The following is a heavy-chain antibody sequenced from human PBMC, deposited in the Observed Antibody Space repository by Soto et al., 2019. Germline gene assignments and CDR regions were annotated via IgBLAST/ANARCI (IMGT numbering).Heavy chain of an antibody. CDR3: EKDGYYGSGRGSNWLDP. CDR2: ISGSGGTT. CDR1: GFTFSYYA. V-gene: IGHV3-23*01. Sequence: EVQLLESGGGLVQPGGSLRLSCAASGFTFSYYAMSWVRQVPGKGLEWVSAISGSGGTTYYADSVKGRFTISRDNSKNTRDLQMNGLRGEDTAVYDCEKDGYYGSGRGSNWLDPGGQGSLVTVAS. D-gene: IGHD3-10*01. J-gene: IGHJ5*02.